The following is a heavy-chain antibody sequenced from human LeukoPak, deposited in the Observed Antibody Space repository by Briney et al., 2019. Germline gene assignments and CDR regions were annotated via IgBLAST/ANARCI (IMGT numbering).Heavy chain of an antibody. Sequence: SETLSLTCTVSGGSISSSSYSWGWIRQPPGKGLEWIGSIYYSGSTYYNPSLKSRVTISVDTSKNQFSLELSSVTAADTAVYYCARVMGIQLWNEGRTSYYFDYWGQGTLVTVSS. CDR2: IYYSGST. CDR3: ARVMGIQLWNEGRTSYYFDY. CDR1: GGSISSSSYS. V-gene: IGHV4-39*01. J-gene: IGHJ4*02. D-gene: IGHD5-18*01.